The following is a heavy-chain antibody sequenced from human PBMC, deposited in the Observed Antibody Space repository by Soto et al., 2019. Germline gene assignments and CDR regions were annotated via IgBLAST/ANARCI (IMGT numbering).Heavy chain of an antibody. V-gene: IGHV4-31*01. CDR1: GGSISSGGYY. J-gene: IGHJ4*02. CDR2: IYYSGST. Sequence: QVQLQESGPGLVKPSQTLSLTCTVTGGSISSGGYYWNWIRQHPGKGLEWIGYIYYSGSTYYNPSLKRQVTLTVDTSKNQSSLKLSSVTASDPAMYFCARASCIVVFIDYWGQGTLVTVSS. CDR3: ARASCIVVFIDY. D-gene: IGHD2-2*01.